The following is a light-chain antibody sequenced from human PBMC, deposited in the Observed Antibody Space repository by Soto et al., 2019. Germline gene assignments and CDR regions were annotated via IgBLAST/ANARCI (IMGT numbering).Light chain of an antibody. Sequence: EIVMTQSPATLAVSPGERATLSCRASQSVSTNLAWYQQKPGQAPRLLVYGASARATGIPGRFSGSGSGTEFTLTISSLQSEDFAVYCCQQYNNWPPNLTFGGGTKVEIK. V-gene: IGKV3-15*01. CDR2: GAS. CDR3: QQYNNWPPNLT. J-gene: IGKJ4*01. CDR1: QSVSTN.